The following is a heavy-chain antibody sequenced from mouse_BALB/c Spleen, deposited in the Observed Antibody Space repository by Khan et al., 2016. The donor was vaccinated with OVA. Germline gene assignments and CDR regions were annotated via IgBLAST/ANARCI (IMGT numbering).Heavy chain of an antibody. D-gene: IGHD1-1*01. CDR1: GYTFINYW. J-gene: IGHJ2*01. Sequence: QVQLKQSGAELAKPGASVKMSCKASGYTFINYWILWVKQRPEQGLEWIGYINPSTGYTEYNQNFKDKATLTADKSSSTAYMQLSSLTSEDSAVYYCARRGLRWDFDYWGQGTTLTVSS. CDR3: ARRGLRWDFDY. CDR2: INPSTGYT. V-gene: IGHV1-7*01.